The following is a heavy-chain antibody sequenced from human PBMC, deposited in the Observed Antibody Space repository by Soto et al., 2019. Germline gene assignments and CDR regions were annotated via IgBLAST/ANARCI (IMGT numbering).Heavy chain of an antibody. D-gene: IGHD6-19*01. CDR2: ISAYHGNT. CDR3: ARTGSVTVAYWFDP. J-gene: IGHJ5*02. Sequence: ASVKVSCKASGYTFNTSGISWVRQAPGQGLEWMGWISAYHGNTNYAQKFQGRLTMTTDTSTSTAYMELRSLRSDDTAVYYCARTGSVTVAYWFDPWGQGTLVTVSS. V-gene: IGHV1-18*01. CDR1: GYTFNTSG.